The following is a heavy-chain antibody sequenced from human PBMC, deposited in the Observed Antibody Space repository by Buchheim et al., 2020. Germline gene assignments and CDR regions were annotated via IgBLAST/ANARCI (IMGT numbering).Heavy chain of an antibody. CDR2: ISRTGDGT. CDR1: GFTFSIYD. D-gene: IGHD1-1*01. Sequence: EVQLLQSGGGLVQPGGSLRLSCAVSGFTFSIYDMTWVRQAPGKGLEWVSSISRTGDGTTYADSVKGRFTISRENSKNTLYLQMNSLRAEDTAVYYCARSVNWNQDYWGQGTL. J-gene: IGHJ4*02. V-gene: IGHV3-23*01. CDR3: ARSVNWNQDY.